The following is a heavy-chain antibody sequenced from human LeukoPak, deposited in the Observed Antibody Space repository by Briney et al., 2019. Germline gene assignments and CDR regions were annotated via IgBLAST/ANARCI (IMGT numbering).Heavy chain of an antibody. CDR2: IYYSGGT. CDR3: AGYSPYNYVDH. D-gene: IGHD4-11*01. V-gene: IGHV4-39*06. CDR1: AHSISSASYY. Sequence: TETLSPTATVTAHSISSASYYWGWIRQPTGKALEWIGPIYYSGGTYYNPSLKSRVIISVDRSKKYFALKLTSVTAAVTAVYFGAGYSPYNYVDHWGHGAVVTVSS. J-gene: IGHJ4*01.